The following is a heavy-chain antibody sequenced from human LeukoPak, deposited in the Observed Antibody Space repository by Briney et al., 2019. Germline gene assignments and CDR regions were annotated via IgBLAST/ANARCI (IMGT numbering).Heavy chain of an antibody. CDR2: ISSSGSTI. V-gene: IGHV3-48*03. D-gene: IGHD6-19*01. CDR3: VRVGEAGKGFDY. Sequence: PGGSLRLSCAASGFTFSSYEMNWVRQAPGKGLEWVSYISSSGSTIYYADSVKGRFTISRDNAKNSLYLQMNSLRAEDTAVYYCVRVGEAGKGFDYWGQGTLVTVSS. CDR1: GFTFSSYE. J-gene: IGHJ4*02.